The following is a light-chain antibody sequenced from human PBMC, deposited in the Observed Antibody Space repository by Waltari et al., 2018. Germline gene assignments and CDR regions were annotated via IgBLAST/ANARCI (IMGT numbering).Light chain of an antibody. J-gene: IGKJ2*01. V-gene: IGKV3-15*01. CDR2: GAS. CDR3: QHYDKWLRYS. CDR1: QSISSN. Sequence: EIVMTQSPVTLSVSPGERATPSCRASQSISSNLAWYQQKPGQSPRLLIHGASTRATGIPARFSGSGSGTDFTLTISSLQSEDFAVYFCQHYDKWLRYSFGQGTKVEIK.